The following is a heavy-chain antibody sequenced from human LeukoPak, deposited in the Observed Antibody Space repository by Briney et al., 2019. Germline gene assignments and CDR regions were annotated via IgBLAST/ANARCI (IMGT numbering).Heavy chain of an antibody. CDR3: ASGESGSSWFDY. D-gene: IGHD6-13*01. V-gene: IGHV4-59*01. J-gene: IGHJ4*02. CDR1: GVFMSNYY. Sequence: PSETLSLTCTVSGVFMSNYYWSWIRQPPGKGLEWIGNIYYSGSTNYNPSLKSRVTISVDTSKNQFSLKLSSVTAADTAVYYCASGESGSSWFDYWGQGTLATVSS. CDR2: IYYSGST.